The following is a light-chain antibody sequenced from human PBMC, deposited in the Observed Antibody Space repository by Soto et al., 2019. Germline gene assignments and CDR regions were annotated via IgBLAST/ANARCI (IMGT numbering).Light chain of an antibody. J-gene: IGKJ1*01. V-gene: IGKV4-1*01. CDR3: QQYYSTPAIT. CDR1: QSVLSSSNNKNY. Sequence: DILMTQSPDSLAVSLGERATINCKSSQSVLSSSNNKNYLAWYQQKPGQPPKLLIYWASTRESGVPDRFSGSGSGTDFTLTIGSLQAEDVAVYYCQQYYSTPAITFGQGTMVDIK. CDR2: WAS.